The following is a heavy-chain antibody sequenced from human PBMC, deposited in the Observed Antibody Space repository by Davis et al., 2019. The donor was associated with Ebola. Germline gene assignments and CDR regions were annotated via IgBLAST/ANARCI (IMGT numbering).Heavy chain of an antibody. D-gene: IGHD3-9*01. CDR3: ARVHYSLLRYFDWLSDAFDI. CDR1: GFTFSSYW. J-gene: IGHJ3*02. CDR2: IKQDGSEK. V-gene: IGHV3-7*01. Sequence: PGGSLRLSCAASGFTFSSYWMSWVRQAPGKGLEWVANIKQDGSEKYYVDSVKGRFTISRDNAKNSLYLQMNSLRAEDTAVYYCARVHYSLLRYFDWLSDAFDIWGQGTMVTVSS.